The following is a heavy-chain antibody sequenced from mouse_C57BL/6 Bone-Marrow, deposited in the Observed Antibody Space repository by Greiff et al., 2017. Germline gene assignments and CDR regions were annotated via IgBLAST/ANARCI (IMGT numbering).Heavy chain of an antibody. Sequence: QVQLKQPGAELVKPGASVKLSCKASGYTFTSYWMHWVKQRPGRGLEWIGRIDPNSGGTKHNEKFKSKATLTVDKPSSTAYMQLSSLTSEDSAVYYCATLRAHYYGSSYWYFDVWGTGTTVTVSS. CDR2: IDPNSGGT. J-gene: IGHJ1*03. V-gene: IGHV1-72*01. CDR1: GYTFTSYW. D-gene: IGHD1-1*01. CDR3: ATLRAHYYGSSYWYFDV.